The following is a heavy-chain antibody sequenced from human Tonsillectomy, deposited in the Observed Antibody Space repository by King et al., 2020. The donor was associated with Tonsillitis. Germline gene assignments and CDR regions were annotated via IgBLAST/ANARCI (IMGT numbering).Heavy chain of an antibody. D-gene: IGHD4-17*01. V-gene: IGHV4-59*01. CDR3: ARIHNSVTNAFDI. CDR1: GGSISSYY. J-gene: IGHJ3*02. Sequence: QLQESGPGLVKPLETLSLTCTFSGGSISSYYWSGIRQPPGKELEWIGDIYYSWSTNQQPPLTSRVTISLDTSTNHFSLKLSSVTAADTAVYYCARIHNSVTNAFDIWGQGTMVTVSS. CDR2: IYYSWST.